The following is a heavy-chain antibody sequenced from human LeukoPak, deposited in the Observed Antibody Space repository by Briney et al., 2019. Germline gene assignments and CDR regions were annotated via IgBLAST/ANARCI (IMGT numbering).Heavy chain of an antibody. Sequence: SGPTLVKPTQTLTLTCTFPGFSLSTSGVGVGWIRQPPGKALEWLALIYWNDVKRYSPSLKSRLTISKDTSKNQVVLTMTNMGPVDTATYYCARSYSDYDYFNNWFDPWGQGTLVTVSS. CDR3: ARSYSDYDYFNNWFDP. D-gene: IGHD5-12*01. J-gene: IGHJ5*02. CDR2: IYWNDVK. V-gene: IGHV2-5*01. CDR1: GFSLSTSGVG.